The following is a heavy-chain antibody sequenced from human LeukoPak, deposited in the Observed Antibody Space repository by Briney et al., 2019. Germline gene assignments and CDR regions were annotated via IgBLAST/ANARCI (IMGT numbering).Heavy chain of an antibody. J-gene: IGHJ4*02. V-gene: IGHV1-2*02. CDR1: GYTFTGYY. CDR2: INPDSGAT. D-gene: IGHD2-15*01. Sequence: GASVKVSCKASGYTFTGYYMHWVRQAPGQGLEWLAWINPDSGATNFAQRFQGRVTMTRGTSVNTVHMELNRLRSDDTAVYYCARDLCHGGSCFHFDSWGQGTLVTVSS. CDR3: ARDLCHGGSCFHFDS.